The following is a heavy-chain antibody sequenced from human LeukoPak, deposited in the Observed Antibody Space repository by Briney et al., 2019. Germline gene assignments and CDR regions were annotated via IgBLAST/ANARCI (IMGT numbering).Heavy chain of an antibody. CDR3: ARTFFIDGYDAFDI. Sequence: ASVKVSCKASGYTFTGYYMHWVRQAPGQGLEWMGWINPNSGGTNYAQKFQGRVTMTRDTSISTAYMELGRLRSDDTAVYYCARTFFIDGYDAFDIWGQGTMVTVSS. CDR2: INPNSGGT. J-gene: IGHJ3*02. CDR1: GYTFTGYY. D-gene: IGHD2/OR15-2a*01. V-gene: IGHV1-2*02.